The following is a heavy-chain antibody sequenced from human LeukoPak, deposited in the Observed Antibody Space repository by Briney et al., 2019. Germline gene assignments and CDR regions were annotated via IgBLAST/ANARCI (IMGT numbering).Heavy chain of an antibody. CDR1: GFTFSSYW. CDR2: INSDGSST. CDR3: ARDLPYSGSYSYFDY. J-gene: IGHJ4*02. D-gene: IGHD1-26*01. Sequence: GGSLRLSCAASGFTFSSYWMHWVRQAPGKGLVWVSRINSDGSSTSYADSVKGRFTISRDNAKNTLYLQMKSLRAEDTAVYYCARDLPYSGSYSYFDYWGQGTLVTVSS. V-gene: IGHV3-74*01.